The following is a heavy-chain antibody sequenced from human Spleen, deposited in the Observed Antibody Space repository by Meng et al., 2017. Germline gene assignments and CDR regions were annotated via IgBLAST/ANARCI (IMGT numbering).Heavy chain of an antibody. V-gene: IGHV4-31*03. D-gene: IGHD3-22*01. J-gene: IGHJ4*02. CDR1: GGSINSGAYY. Sequence: SETLSLTCTVSGGSINSGAYYWSWIRQHPGKGLEWIGYIYYTGSTYYNPSLKSRVTISVDTSKNQFSLKLSSVSAADTAVYYCAREGKYNFDSSGYLIDYWGQGTLVTVSS. CDR2: IYYTGST. CDR3: AREGKYNFDSSGYLIDY.